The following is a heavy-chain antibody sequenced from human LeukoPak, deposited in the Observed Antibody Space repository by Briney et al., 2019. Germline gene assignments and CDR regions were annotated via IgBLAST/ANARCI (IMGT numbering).Heavy chain of an antibody. CDR1: GYTFTSYG. CDR2: ISAYNGNT. J-gene: IGHJ4*02. D-gene: IGHD3-10*01. Sequence: RASVKVSCKASGYTFTSYGISWVRQAPGQGLEWMGWISAYNGNTNYAQKLQGRVTMTTDTSTSTAYMELRSLRSDDTAVYYCATGIPMVRGATPPKNYYFDYWGQGTLVTVS. V-gene: IGHV1-18*01. CDR3: ATGIPMVRGATPPKNYYFDY.